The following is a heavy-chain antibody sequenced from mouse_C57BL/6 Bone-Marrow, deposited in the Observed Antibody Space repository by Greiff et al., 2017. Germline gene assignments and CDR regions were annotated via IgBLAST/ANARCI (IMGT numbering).Heavy chain of an antibody. J-gene: IGHJ4*01. V-gene: IGHV5-4*03. D-gene: IGHD2-3*01. CDR3: ARWLLGAMDY. Sequence: EVKLVESGGGLVKPGGSLKLSCAASGFTFSSYAMSWVRQTPEKRLEWVATLSDCGSYTSYPDNVQGRFTISRANAKNNLYLQMSHLKSEDTALYYCARWLLGAMDYWGQGTSVTVSS. CDR1: GFTFSSYA. CDR2: LSDCGSYT.